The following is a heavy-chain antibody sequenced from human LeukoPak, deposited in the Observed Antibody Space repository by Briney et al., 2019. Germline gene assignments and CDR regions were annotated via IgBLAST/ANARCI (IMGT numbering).Heavy chain of an antibody. V-gene: IGHV3-7*03. D-gene: IGHD5-24*01. CDR1: GFTFSGFW. CDR3: ARSGEMATIMGD. CDR2: INSDGSEG. Sequence: PGGSLRLSCAVSGFTFSGFWMSWSRQAPGKGLEWVASINSDGSEGYYADVVKGRFTISRDNAKNSLYLQINSLRAEDTAVYYCARSGEMATIMGDWGQGTLVTVSS. J-gene: IGHJ4*02.